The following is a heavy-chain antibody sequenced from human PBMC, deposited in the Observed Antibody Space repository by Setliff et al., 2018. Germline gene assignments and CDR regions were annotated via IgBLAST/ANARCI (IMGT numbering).Heavy chain of an antibody. CDR3: ARVPRFTDTRNAFDI. Sequence: SETLSLTCTVSGGSISSSSYYWGWIRLPPGKRLEWIGTIYYSGSTYYNPSLKSRVTISVDTSKNQFSLELSSVTAADTAVYYCARVPRFTDTRNAFDIWGQGTMVTVSS. J-gene: IGHJ3*02. D-gene: IGHD5-18*01. V-gene: IGHV4-39*07. CDR1: GGSISSSSYY. CDR2: IYYSGST.